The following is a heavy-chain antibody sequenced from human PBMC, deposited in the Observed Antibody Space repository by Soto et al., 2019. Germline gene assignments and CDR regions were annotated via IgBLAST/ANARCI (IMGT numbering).Heavy chain of an antibody. J-gene: IGHJ5*02. CDR2: IYYSGST. Sequence: SETLSLTCTVSGGSISSYYWSWIRQPPGKGLEWIGYIYYSGSTNYNPSLKSRVTISVDTSKNQFSLKLSSVTAADTAVYYCARDPSWGSSGWLDPWGQGTRVTVSS. CDR1: GGSISSYY. V-gene: IGHV4-59*01. CDR3: ARDPSWGSSGWLDP. D-gene: IGHD6-19*01.